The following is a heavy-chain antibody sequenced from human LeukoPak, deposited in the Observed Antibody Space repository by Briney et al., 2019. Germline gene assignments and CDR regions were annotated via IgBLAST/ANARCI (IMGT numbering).Heavy chain of an antibody. D-gene: IGHD6-19*01. CDR1: GFTFDDYG. CDR3: ARDYRDSSGWTTPADAFDI. J-gene: IGHJ3*02. CDR2: INWNGGST. V-gene: IGHV3-20*04. Sequence: PGGSLRLSCAASGFTFDDYGMSWVSQAPGKGLEWVSGINWNGGSTGYADSVKGRFTISRDNAKNSLYLQMNSLRAEDTALYYCARDYRDSSGWTTPADAFDIWGQGTMVTVSS.